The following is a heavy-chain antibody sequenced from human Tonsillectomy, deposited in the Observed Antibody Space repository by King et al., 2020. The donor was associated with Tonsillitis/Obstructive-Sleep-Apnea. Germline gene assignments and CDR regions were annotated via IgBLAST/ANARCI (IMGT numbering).Heavy chain of an antibody. Sequence: VQLVQSGAEVKKPGSSVKVSCKASGGTFSSYAISWVRQAPGQGLEWMGGIIAILGIANYAQKVQGRVTITADKSTSTAYMELSSLRSEDTAVYYCAIVSTYYYDSSGYLGYFQHWGQGTLVTVSS. V-gene: IGHV1-69*09. D-gene: IGHD3-22*01. J-gene: IGHJ1*01. CDR2: IIAILGIA. CDR1: GGTFSSYA. CDR3: AIVSTYYYDSSGYLGYFQH.